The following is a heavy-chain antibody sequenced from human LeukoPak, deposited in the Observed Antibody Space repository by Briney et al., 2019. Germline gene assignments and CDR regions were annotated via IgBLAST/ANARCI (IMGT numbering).Heavy chain of an antibody. D-gene: IGHD3-10*01. Sequence: ASVKVSCKASGYTFTSYDINWVRQATGQGLEWMGWMNTNSGNTSYAQKFQGRVTMTRNTSISTAYMELSSLRSEDTAVYYCARGYYKGVRGVLSRLNWFDPWGQGTLVTVSS. CDR3: ARGYYKGVRGVLSRLNWFDP. J-gene: IGHJ5*02. CDR2: MNTNSGNT. CDR1: GYTFTSYD. V-gene: IGHV1-8*01.